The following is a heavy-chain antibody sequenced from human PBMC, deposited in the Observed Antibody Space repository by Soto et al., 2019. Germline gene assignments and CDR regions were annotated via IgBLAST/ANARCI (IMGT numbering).Heavy chain of an antibody. D-gene: IGHD3-10*01. CDR1: GYIFTSHW. V-gene: IGHV5-10-1*01. CDR2: IDPSVSYT. CDR3: ASIYYYVLVSYYSVRTPGYYYFGMDV. J-gene: IGHJ6*02. Sequence: GWLNISCKGSGYIFTSHWMSWVRQLPVKALGWTGRIDPSVSYTIYIPSFQGHVTISADKTISTAYLQWSSLKASDTAMYYCASIYYYVLVSYYSVRTPGYYYFGMDVWGQGTTAIVSS.